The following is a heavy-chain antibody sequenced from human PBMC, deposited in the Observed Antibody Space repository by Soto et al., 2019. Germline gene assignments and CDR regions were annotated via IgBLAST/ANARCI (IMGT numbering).Heavy chain of an antibody. CDR2: INAGNGNT. D-gene: IGHD4-17*01. CDR3: ATDLQGLETAI. CDR1: GYTFTSYA. V-gene: IGHV1-3*01. J-gene: IGHJ3*02. Sequence: ASVKVSCKASGYTFTSYAMHWVRQAPGQRLEWMGWINAGNGNTKYAQKFQGRVTITRDTSTDTAYMELSSLRSEDTAVYYCATDLQGLETAIWGQGTMVTVSS.